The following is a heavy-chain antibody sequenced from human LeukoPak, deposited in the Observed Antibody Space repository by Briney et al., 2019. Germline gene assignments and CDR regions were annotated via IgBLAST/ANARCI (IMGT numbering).Heavy chain of an antibody. CDR2: IFTTGGA. J-gene: IGHJ4*02. V-gene: IGHV4-61*02. CDR1: GGSISSGSYY. D-gene: IGHD7-27*01. Sequence: SETLSLTCTVSGGSISSGSYYWSWIRQPAGKELEWIGRIFTTGGANYNPSLKSRVTMSLDTSKNLFSLKLNSVTAADTAVYYCVRDGPSWGLLWGQGALVTVSS. CDR3: VRDGPSWGLL.